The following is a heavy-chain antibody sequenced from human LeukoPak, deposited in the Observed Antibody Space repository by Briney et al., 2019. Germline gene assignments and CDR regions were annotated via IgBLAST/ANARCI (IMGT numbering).Heavy chain of an antibody. Sequence: GGSLRLSCAASGFTFSSYSMNWVRQAPGKGLEWVSYISSSSTIYYADSVKGRFTISRDNAKNSLYLQMNSLRAEDTAVYYCARETRAYDSSGYYQHYYYMDVWGKGTTVTVSS. CDR2: ISSSSTI. J-gene: IGHJ6*03. V-gene: IGHV3-48*01. CDR1: GFTFSSYS. CDR3: ARETRAYDSSGYYQHYYYMDV. D-gene: IGHD3-22*01.